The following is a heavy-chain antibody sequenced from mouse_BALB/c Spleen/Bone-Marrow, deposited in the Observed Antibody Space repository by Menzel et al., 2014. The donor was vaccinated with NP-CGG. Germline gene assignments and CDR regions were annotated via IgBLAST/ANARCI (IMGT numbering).Heavy chain of an antibody. CDR3: AREGNYFDY. V-gene: IGHV2-6-7*01. J-gene: IGHJ2*01. CDR1: GFSLTVYG. CDR2: IWGDGIT. Sequence: VQRVESGPGLVAPSQSLSITCTVSGFSLTVYGVNWVRQPPGKGLEWLGMIWGDGITDYNSAFKSRLGISKGDSKSQVFLKMNSLQTDDTAKYYCAREGNYFDYWGQGTTLTVSS.